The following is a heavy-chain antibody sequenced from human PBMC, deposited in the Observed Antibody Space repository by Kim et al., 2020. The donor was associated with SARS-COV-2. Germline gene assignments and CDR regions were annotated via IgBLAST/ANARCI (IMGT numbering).Heavy chain of an antibody. D-gene: IGHD6-13*01. V-gene: IGHV3-33*01. J-gene: IGHJ6*02. CDR2: IWYDGSNK. Sequence: GGSLRLSCAASGFTFSNYGMHWVRQAPGKGLEWVAVIWYDGSNKYYADSVKGRFSISRDNSKNTLYLQMNSLRAEDTAVYYCARATAAGTYYYYYYGMDVWGQGTTVTVSS. CDR3: ARATAAGTYYYYYYGMDV. CDR1: GFTFSNYG.